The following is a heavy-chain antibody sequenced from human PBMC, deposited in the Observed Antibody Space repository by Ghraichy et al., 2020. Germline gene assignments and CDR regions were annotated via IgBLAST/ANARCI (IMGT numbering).Heavy chain of an antibody. V-gene: IGHV4-34*01. Sequence: SETLSLTCAVYGGSFSGYYWSWIRQPPGKGLEWIGEINHSGSTNYNPSLKSRVTISVDTSKNQFSLKLSSVTAADTAVYYCARVGYQLSYYGMDVWGQGTTVTVSS. CDR3: ARVGYQLSYYGMDV. J-gene: IGHJ6*02. D-gene: IGHD2-2*01. CDR2: INHSGST. CDR1: GGSFSGYY.